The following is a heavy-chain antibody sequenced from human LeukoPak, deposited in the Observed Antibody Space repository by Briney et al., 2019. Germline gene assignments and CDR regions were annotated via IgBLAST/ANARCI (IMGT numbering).Heavy chain of an antibody. J-gene: IGHJ3*02. CDR3: ARVGMGIAVAEDAFDI. D-gene: IGHD6-19*01. CDR1: GFTFSSYA. CDR2: ISYDGSNK. V-gene: IGHV3-30-3*01. Sequence: PGGSLRLSCAASGFTFSSYAMHWVRQAPGKGLEWVAVISYDGSNKYYADSVKGRFTISRDNSKNTLYLQMNSLRAEDTAVYYCARVGMGIAVAEDAFDIWGRGTMVTVSS.